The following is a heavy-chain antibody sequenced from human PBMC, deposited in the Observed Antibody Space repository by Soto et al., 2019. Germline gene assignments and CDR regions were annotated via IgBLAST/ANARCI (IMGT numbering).Heavy chain of an antibody. V-gene: IGHV3-23*01. CDR3: AKDFDGVGGGY. D-gene: IGHD3-10*01. J-gene: IGHJ4*02. Sequence: EVQLLESGGGLAQPGGSLRLYCAASGFTFNTYAMNWVRQAPGKGPEWVSGIGGSGERTYYADSVKGRFTISRDNSKNTLYLQMNSLRAQDTALYYCAKDFDGVGGGYWGQGTLVTVSS. CDR2: IGGSGERT. CDR1: GFTFNTYA.